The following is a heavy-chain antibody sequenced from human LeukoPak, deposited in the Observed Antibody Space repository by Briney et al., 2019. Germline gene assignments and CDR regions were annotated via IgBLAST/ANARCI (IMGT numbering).Heavy chain of an antibody. CDR1: GFTISTNY. CDR2: IYASGST. J-gene: IGHJ5*02. V-gene: IGHV3-66*01. D-gene: IGHD1-26*01. Sequence: GGSLRLSCVASGFTISTNYMSWVRQAPGNGLKWVSVIYASGSTYYADSMKDRFTISRDNSKNTLYLQINSLRAEDTAVYYCAREVGSWGQGTLVTVSS. CDR3: AREVGS.